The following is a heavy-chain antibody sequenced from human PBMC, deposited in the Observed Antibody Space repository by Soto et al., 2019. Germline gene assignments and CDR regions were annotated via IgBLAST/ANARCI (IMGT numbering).Heavy chain of an antibody. J-gene: IGHJ6*02. CDR3: ARAVGDDRANYYYLYAMDV. V-gene: IGHV5-51*01. CDR2: IYPGDSDT. D-gene: IGHD3-16*01. CDR1: GYSFTSYW. Sequence: GESLKISCKGSGYSFTSYWIGWVRQMPGKGLEWMGIIYPGDSDTRYSPSFQGQVTISADKSISTAYLQWSSLKASDTAMYYCARAVGDDRANYYYLYAMDVWGQGTTVTVSS.